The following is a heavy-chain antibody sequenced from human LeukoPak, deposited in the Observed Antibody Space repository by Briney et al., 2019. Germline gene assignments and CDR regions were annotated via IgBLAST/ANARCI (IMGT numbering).Heavy chain of an antibody. Sequence: GGSLRLSCAASGFTFSSYSMNWVRQSPGKGLEWVSYISGPSDAIYYADSLKGRFTISRDNAQNSLYLQMNSLRAEDTAVYYCARDLAYDGAFDFWGQGTVVTVSS. CDR3: ARDLAYDGAFDF. V-gene: IGHV3-48*04. CDR2: ISGPSDAI. D-gene: IGHD5-12*01. CDR1: GFTFSSYS. J-gene: IGHJ3*01.